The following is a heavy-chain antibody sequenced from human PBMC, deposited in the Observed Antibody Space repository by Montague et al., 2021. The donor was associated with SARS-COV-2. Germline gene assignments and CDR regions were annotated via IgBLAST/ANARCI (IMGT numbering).Heavy chain of an antibody. V-gene: IGHV3-20*04. J-gene: IGHJ3*02. Sequence: SLRLSCAASGFSFGDFGMTWVRQAPGKGLEFVSGIYCNGGTTTYADSVKGRFTISRDNAKNSLYLQMNSLRAEDSAFYYCAGDRPYGGEAFDIWGQGTMVTVSS. CDR1: GFSFGDFG. CDR3: AGDRPYGGEAFDI. CDR2: IYCNGGTT. D-gene: IGHD4-23*01.